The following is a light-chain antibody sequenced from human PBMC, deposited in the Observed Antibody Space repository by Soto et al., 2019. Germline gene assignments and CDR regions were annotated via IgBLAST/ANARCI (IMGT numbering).Light chain of an antibody. CDR1: SSDVGGYNY. CDR2: AVT. Sequence: QSALTQPASVSGSPGQSITISCTGTSSDVGGYNYVSWFQQHPGKAPKLMIYAVTNRPSGIADRFSGSKSGNTASLTISGLQAEDEADYYCTSYTSSNTWLFGGGTKVTVL. V-gene: IGLV2-14*01. J-gene: IGLJ2*01. CDR3: TSYTSSNTWL.